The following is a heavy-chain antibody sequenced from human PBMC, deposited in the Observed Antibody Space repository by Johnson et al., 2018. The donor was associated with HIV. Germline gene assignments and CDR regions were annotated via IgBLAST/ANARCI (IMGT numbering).Heavy chain of an antibody. CDR3: ARNSYSSSSGAFDI. Sequence: VQLLESGGGLVQPGGSLRLSCAASGFTFSSYDMHWVRQATGKGLEWVSAIGTAGDTYYPGSVKGRFTISRENAKNYLYHQMNSLRAGDTAVYYCARNSYSSSSGAFDIWGQGTMVTVSS. D-gene: IGHD6-6*01. CDR1: GFTFSSYD. CDR2: IGTAGDT. J-gene: IGHJ3*02. V-gene: IGHV3-13*01.